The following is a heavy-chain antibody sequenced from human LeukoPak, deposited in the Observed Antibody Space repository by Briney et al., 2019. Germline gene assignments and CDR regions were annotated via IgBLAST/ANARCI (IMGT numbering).Heavy chain of an antibody. CDR2: ISYDGGNK. CDR1: GFTFSNYA. V-gene: IGHV3-30-3*01. Sequence: QPGRSLRLSCAASGFTFSNYAMHWVRQAPGKGLEWVAVISYDGGNKYYADSLKGRFTISRDNSKNTLYLQMNSLRAEDTAVYYRARGPLAAAKSGLDVWGQGTTVTVSS. D-gene: IGHD6-13*01. CDR3: ARGPLAAAKSGLDV. J-gene: IGHJ6*02.